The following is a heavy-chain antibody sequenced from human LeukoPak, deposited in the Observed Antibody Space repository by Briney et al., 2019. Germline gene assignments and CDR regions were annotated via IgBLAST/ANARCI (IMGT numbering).Heavy chain of an antibody. CDR3: ARGPLNWGAHGY. CDR2: ISSSDGTT. D-gene: IGHD7-27*01. J-gene: IGHJ4*02. CDR1: GFTFSSYS. Sequence: GGSLRLSCVASGFTFSSYSMNWVRQAPGKGLEWVAYISSSDGTTHYADSVKGRFTISRDNVKNSLYLQMHNLRVADTAVYYCARGPLNWGAHGYWGQGTLVTVSS. V-gene: IGHV3-48*04.